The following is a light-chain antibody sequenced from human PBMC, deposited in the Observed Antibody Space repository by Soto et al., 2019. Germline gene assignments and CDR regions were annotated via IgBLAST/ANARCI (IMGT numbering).Light chain of an antibody. V-gene: IGKV1-27*01. CDR1: QGIGND. CDR3: QKYDRVPGT. J-gene: IGKJ1*01. Sequence: DIQMSQSPSSLSASVGDRVTVSCRASQGIGNDLAWYQQKPGKVPKLLIYCASTLQWGVPSRFSGSGSGTEFTLTISSLQPEDVATYYCQKYDRVPGTFGQGTKVEIK. CDR2: CAS.